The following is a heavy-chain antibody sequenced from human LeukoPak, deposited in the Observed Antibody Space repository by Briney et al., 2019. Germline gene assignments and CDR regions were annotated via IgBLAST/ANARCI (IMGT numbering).Heavy chain of an antibody. D-gene: IGHD5-24*01. J-gene: IGHJ4*02. CDR2: TIPIFGTA. Sequence: SVKVSCKASGGTFSSYAISWVRQAPGQGLEWMGRTIPIFGTANYAQKFQGRVTITTDGSTSTAYMELSSLRSEDTAVYYCARVRSRRDGYNWDFDYWGQGTLVTVSS. V-gene: IGHV1-69*05. CDR3: ARVRSRRDGYNWDFDY. CDR1: GGTFSSYA.